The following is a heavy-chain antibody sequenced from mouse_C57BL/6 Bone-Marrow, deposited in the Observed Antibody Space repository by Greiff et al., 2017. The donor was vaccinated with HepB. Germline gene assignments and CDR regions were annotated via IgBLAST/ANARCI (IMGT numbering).Heavy chain of an antibody. J-gene: IGHJ4*01. CDR3: ASDYGMDY. CDR1: GFNIKNTH. CDR2: IDPANGNT. Sequence: VQLQQSVAELVRPGASVKLSCTASGFNIKNTHMHWVKQRPEQGLEWIGRIDPANGNTKYAPKFQGKATITADTSSNTAYLQLSSLTSEDTAIYYCASDYGMDYWGQGTSVTVSS. D-gene: IGHD2-4*01. V-gene: IGHV14-3*01.